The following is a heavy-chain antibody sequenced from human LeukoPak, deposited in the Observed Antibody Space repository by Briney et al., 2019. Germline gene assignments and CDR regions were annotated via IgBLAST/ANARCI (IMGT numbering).Heavy chain of an antibody. CDR1: EYRFTSYW. Sequence: GESLKISCQGSEYRFTSYWIAWVRQMPGKGLEWMGIIYPADSDMRYSPSFQGQVTMSVDKSISTAYLQWRSLKASDTAMYYCARVRSSWYTDAFDIRGQGTMVSV. CDR3: ARVRSSWYTDAFDI. J-gene: IGHJ3*02. D-gene: IGHD6-13*01. V-gene: IGHV5-51*01. CDR2: IYPADSDM.